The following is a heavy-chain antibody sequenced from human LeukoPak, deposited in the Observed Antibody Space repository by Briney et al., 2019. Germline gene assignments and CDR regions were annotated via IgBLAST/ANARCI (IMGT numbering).Heavy chain of an antibody. CDR2: IRYDGSNT. D-gene: IGHD3-10*01. Sequence: PGGSLRLSCAASGFTFSSYGMHWVRQAPGKGLEWVAFIRYDGSNTYYADSVKGRFTISRDNSKNTLYLQMNSLRAEDTAVYYCAKDRDFRGSGSYSLFDYWGQGTLVTVSS. J-gene: IGHJ4*02. CDR1: GFTFSSYG. CDR3: AKDRDFRGSGSYSLFDY. V-gene: IGHV3-30*02.